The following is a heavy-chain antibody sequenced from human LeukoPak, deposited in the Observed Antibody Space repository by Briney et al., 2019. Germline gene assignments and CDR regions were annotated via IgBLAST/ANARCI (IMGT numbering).Heavy chain of an antibody. J-gene: IGHJ4*02. CDR1: GYTFTTYG. Sequence: GASVKVSCKTSGYTFTTYGISWVRQAPGQGLEWMGWINAYNGNTIYAQKLQGRVTMTTDTSASTAYMELRSLRSGDTAVYYCASASDLDSFDYWGQGTLVTVSS. CDR2: INAYNGNT. V-gene: IGHV1-18*01. CDR3: ASASDLDSFDY.